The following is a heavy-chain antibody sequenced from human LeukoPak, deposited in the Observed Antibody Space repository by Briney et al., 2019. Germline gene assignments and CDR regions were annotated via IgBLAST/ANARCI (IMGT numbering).Heavy chain of an antibody. CDR3: ARGHYDVLTGYSDAFDL. CDR1: GFSFSNYW. V-gene: IGHV5-51*01. CDR2: IYPGDSET. J-gene: IGHJ3*01. D-gene: IGHD3-9*01. Sequence: GESLKISCRGLGFSFSNYWIGWVRQMPGKGLKWMGIIYPGDSETRYGPSFQGQVSISADKSSNSADLHWSSLKASDTAMYFCARGHYDVLTGYSDAFDLWGQGTMVTVSS.